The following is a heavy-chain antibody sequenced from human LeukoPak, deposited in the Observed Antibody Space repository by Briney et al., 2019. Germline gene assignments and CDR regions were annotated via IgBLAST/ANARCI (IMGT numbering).Heavy chain of an antibody. D-gene: IGHD3-22*01. Sequence: AASVKVSCKASGGTFSSYAISWVRQATGQGLEWMGGIIPIFGTANYAQKFQGRVTITTDESTSTAYMELSSLRSEDTAVYYCARRLYYYDSSGHDAFDIWGQGTMVTVSS. V-gene: IGHV1-69*05. CDR3: ARRLYYYDSSGHDAFDI. CDR1: GGTFSSYA. J-gene: IGHJ3*02. CDR2: IIPIFGTA.